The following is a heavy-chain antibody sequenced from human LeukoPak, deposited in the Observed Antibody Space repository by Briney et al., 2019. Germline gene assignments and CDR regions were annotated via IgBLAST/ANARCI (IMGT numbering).Heavy chain of an antibody. V-gene: IGHV3-74*01. CDR3: AREVGPAGY. CDR1: GFTFSDYW. Sequence: GGSLRLSCAASGFTFSDYWMHWVRQAPGKGLVGVSRINSDGRITSYADSVKGRFTISRDNAKNTLYLQMNSLRAEGTAVYYCAREVGPAGYWGQGTLVTVSS. D-gene: IGHD2-15*01. J-gene: IGHJ4*02. CDR2: INSDGRIT.